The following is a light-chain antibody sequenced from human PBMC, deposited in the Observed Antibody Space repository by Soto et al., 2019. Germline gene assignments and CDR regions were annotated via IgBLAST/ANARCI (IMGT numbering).Light chain of an antibody. Sequence: EIVLTQSPATLSLSPGERATLSCRASQSVSSYLAWYQQKPGQAPRLLIYDASNRATGIPARFSGSGSGTDFTLTISSLEPEDFAVYYCQQRRNWPITCGQGTRLEIK. V-gene: IGKV3-11*01. CDR3: QQRRNWPIT. J-gene: IGKJ5*01. CDR1: QSVSSY. CDR2: DAS.